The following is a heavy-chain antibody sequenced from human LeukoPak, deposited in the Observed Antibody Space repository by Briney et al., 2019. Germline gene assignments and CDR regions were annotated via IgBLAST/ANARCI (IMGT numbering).Heavy chain of an antibody. CDR1: GGSISSYY. CDR2: IYYSGST. J-gene: IGHJ3*02. CDR3: ARERGYGDYGAFDI. D-gene: IGHD4-17*01. V-gene: IGHV4-59*01. Sequence: SETLSLTCTVSGGSISSYYWSWIRQPPGKGLEWIGYIYYSGSTNYNPSLKSRVTISVDTSKNQFSLKLSSVTAADTAVYYCARERGYGDYGAFDIWGQGTMVTVSS.